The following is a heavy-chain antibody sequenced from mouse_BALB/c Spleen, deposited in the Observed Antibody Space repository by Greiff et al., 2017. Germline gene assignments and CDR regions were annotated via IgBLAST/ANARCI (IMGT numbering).Heavy chain of an antibody. Sequence: EVQLVESGGDLVKPGGSLKLSCAASGFTFSSYGMSWVRPTPDKRLEWVATISSGGSYTYYPDSVKGRFTISRDNAKNTLYLQMSSLKSEDTAMYYGASSNWDVCDYWGQGTTLTVSS. CDR2: ISSGGSYT. D-gene: IGHD4-1*01. CDR3: ASSNWDVCDY. V-gene: IGHV5-6*01. J-gene: IGHJ2*01. CDR1: GFTFSSYG.